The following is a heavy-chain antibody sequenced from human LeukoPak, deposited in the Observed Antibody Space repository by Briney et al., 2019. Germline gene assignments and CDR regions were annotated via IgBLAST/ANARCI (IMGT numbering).Heavy chain of an antibody. CDR2: MNQDGGER. Sequence: GGSLRLSCAASGFTFRKYWMSWVRQAPGKGLEWVANMNQDGGERNYVDSVEGRFTISRDNARNSLYLQMNSLTVDDTAVYYCARDLGYSSFDYWGQGALVTVSS. CDR3: ARDLGYSSFDY. D-gene: IGHD2-15*01. CDR1: GFTFRKYW. J-gene: IGHJ4*02. V-gene: IGHV3-7*01.